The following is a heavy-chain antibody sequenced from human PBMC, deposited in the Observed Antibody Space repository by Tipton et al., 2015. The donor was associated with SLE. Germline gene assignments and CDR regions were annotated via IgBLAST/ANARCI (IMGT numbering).Heavy chain of an antibody. CDR2: ISSNGGST. CDR3: AKDQRQSLLFDS. V-gene: IGHV3-64*01. D-gene: IGHD2-15*01. J-gene: IGHJ4*02. Sequence: SLRLSCAASGFTFSSYAMHWVRQAPGKGLEYVSAISSNGGSTYYANSVKGRFTISRDNSKNTLSLQMHSLRVEDTAIYYCAKDQRQSLLFDSWGQGTLVTVSS. CDR1: GFTFSSYA.